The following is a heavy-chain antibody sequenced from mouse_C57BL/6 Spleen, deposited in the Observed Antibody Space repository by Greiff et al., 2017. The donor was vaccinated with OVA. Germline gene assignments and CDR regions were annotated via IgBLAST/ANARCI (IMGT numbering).Heavy chain of an antibody. Sequence: VQLQQSGPELVKPGASVKMSCKASGYTFTDYNMHWVKQSHGKSLEWIGYINPNNGGTSYNQKFKGKATLTVNKSSSTAYMELRSLTSEDSAVYYCARGYDGRAWFDYWGQGTLVTVSA. CDR1: GYTFTDYN. CDR2: INPNNGGT. J-gene: IGHJ3*01. V-gene: IGHV1-22*01. CDR3: ARGYDGRAWFDY. D-gene: IGHD2-2*01.